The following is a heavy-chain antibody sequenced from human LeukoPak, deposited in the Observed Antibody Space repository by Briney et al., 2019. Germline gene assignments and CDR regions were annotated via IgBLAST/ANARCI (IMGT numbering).Heavy chain of an antibody. J-gene: IGHJ4*02. D-gene: IGHD1-26*01. CDR2: INPNSGGT. CDR3: AREIGVGATLGDDY. Sequence: ASVKVSCKASGYTFTGYYMHWVRQAPGQGLGWMGWINPNSGGTNYAQKFQGRVTMTRDTSISTAYMELSRLRSDDTAVYYCAREIGVGATLGDDYWGQGTLVTVSS. CDR1: GYTFTGYY. V-gene: IGHV1-2*02.